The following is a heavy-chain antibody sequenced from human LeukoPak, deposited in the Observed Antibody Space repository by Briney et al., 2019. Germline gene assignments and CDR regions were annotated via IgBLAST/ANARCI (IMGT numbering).Heavy chain of an antibody. Sequence: GGSLRLSCAASGFTFSSYWMSWVRQAPGKGLEWVSDISGSGGTTHYADSVKGRFTISRDNSKNTLYLQMNSLRAEDTAIYYCAKDRSGSYCGGDCYLPYWGQGTLVTVSS. V-gene: IGHV3-23*01. D-gene: IGHD2-21*02. CDR2: ISGSGGTT. CDR3: AKDRSGSYCGGDCYLPY. J-gene: IGHJ4*02. CDR1: GFTFSSYW.